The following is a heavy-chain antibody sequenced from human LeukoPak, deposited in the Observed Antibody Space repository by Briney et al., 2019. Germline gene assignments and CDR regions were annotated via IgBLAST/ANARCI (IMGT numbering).Heavy chain of an antibody. Sequence: ASVKVSCTASGYTFTGYYMHWVRQAPGQGLEWMGWINPNSGGTNYAQKFQERVTITRDMSTSTAYMELSSLRSEDTAVYYCAAAKGYYSRGYPFVYWGQGTLVTVSS. D-gene: IGHD3-22*01. J-gene: IGHJ4*02. CDR2: INPNSGGT. CDR3: AAAKGYYSRGYPFVY. V-gene: IGHV1-2*02. CDR1: GYTFTGYY.